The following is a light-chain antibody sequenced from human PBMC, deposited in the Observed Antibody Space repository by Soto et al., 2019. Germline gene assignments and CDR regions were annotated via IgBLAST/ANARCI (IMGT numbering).Light chain of an antibody. V-gene: IGLV2-11*01. CDR1: RSDVGGYNY. CDR2: DVS. CDR3: CSYAGNYNLV. J-gene: IGLJ2*01. Sequence: QSALTQPRSVSGSPGQSVTISCTGTRSDVGGYNYVSWHQQHPGKAPKLMIYDVSKRPSGVPDRFSGSKSGNTASLTISGLQAEDEADYYCCSYAGNYNLVFGGGTKLTVL.